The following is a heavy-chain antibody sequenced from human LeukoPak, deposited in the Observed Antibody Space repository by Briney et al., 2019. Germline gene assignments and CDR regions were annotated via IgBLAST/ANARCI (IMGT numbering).Heavy chain of an antibody. Sequence: PSETLSLTCTVSGGSISSYYWSWIRQPPGKGLEWIGYIYYSGSTNYNPSLKSRVTISVDTSKNQFSLKLSSVTAADTAVYYCAKQLGYCSDGSCYFPYWGQGTLVTVSS. V-gene: IGHV4-59*01. CDR2: IYYSGST. CDR3: AKQLGYCSDGSCYFPY. CDR1: GGSISSYY. D-gene: IGHD2-15*01. J-gene: IGHJ4*02.